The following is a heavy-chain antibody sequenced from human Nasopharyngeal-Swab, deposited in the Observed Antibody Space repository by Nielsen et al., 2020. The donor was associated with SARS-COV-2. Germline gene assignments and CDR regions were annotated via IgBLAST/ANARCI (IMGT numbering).Heavy chain of an antibody. CDR3: AKVKSGTSYDAFDI. CDR2: IRVSGDTT. CDR1: GFTFSNYA. J-gene: IGHJ3*02. V-gene: IGHV3-23*01. Sequence: GGSLRLSCTASGFTFSNYAMTWVRQAPGGGLEWVSSIRVSGDTTYYADSVKGRFTISRDSSKNTLYLQMNSLRAEDTALYYCAKVKSGTSYDAFDIWGQGTMVTVSS. D-gene: IGHD1-26*01.